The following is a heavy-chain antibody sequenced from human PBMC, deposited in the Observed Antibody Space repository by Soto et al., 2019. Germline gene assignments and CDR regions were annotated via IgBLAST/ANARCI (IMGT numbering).Heavy chain of an antibody. CDR3: SRLWHWVPYHYNSSPYAFENWFEP. CDR1: GYSISSCYY. J-gene: IGHJ5*02. V-gene: IGHV4-38-2*01. D-gene: IGHD3-22*01. Sequence: SETLARTFAVSGYSISSCYYWGWLRQPPWKVLEWIGSIYHGVSTYYNPSLNSRVTLSIDMTNNHVSLILNSVTAADTAVYYRSRLWHWVPYHYNSSPYAFENWFEPWGQGRLVPVSS. CDR2: IYHGVST.